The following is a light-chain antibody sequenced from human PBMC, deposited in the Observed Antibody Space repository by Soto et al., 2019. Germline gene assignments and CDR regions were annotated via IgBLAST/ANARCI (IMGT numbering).Light chain of an antibody. V-gene: IGKV1-39*01. CDR2: AAS. J-gene: IGKJ1*01. Sequence: DIQMTQSPSSLSASVGDRVTITCRASQNIGVYLNWYQKKPGKAPELLIHAASSLQSGVLSTFSGSGSGTDFALTISSLQPEDFATYYCHQTAANPWTFAQGTKVEIK. CDR3: HQTAANPWT. CDR1: QNIGVY.